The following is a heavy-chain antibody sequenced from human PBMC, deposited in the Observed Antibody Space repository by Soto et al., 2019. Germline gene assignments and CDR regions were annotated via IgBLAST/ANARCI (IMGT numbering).Heavy chain of an antibody. Sequence: QVQLQESGPGLVKPSGTLSLTCAVSGGSFTSNNWWTWVRQPPGQGLEWIGEIDRTGSTNYNPSLKRRVTISLAKSENQFSLKVTSLTAADTAVYYCASRDPGTSVDYWGQGTLVTVSS. CDR2: IDRTGST. J-gene: IGHJ4*02. CDR3: ASRDPGTSVDY. CDR1: GGSFTSNNW. D-gene: IGHD1-7*01. V-gene: IGHV4-4*02.